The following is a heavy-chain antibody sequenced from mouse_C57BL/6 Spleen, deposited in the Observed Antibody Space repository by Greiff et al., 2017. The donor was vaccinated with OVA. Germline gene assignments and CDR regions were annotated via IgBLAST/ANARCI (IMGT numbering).Heavy chain of an antibody. CDR2: IRNKANGYTT. J-gene: IGHJ4*01. CDR3: AIPLSSWDYAMDY. V-gene: IGHV7-3*01. Sequence: EVQLQQSGGGLVQPGGSLSLSCAASGFTFTDYYMSWVRQPPGKALEWLGFIRNKANGYTTEYSASVKGRFTISRDNSQSILYLQMNALRAEDSATYYCAIPLSSWDYAMDYWGQGTSVTVSS. D-gene: IGHD1-1*01. CDR1: GFTFTDYY.